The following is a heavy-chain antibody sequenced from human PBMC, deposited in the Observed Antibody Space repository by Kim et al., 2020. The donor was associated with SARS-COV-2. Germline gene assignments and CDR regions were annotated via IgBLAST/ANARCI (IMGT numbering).Heavy chain of an antibody. D-gene: IGHD5-18*01. Sequence: SRSTDNNPPRKSRITISVDTAKNQFSLKLSSVTAADTAVYYCARGQLWLDYWGQGTLVTVSS. CDR3: ARGQLWLDY. CDR2: SRST. J-gene: IGHJ4*02. V-gene: IGHV4-59*09.